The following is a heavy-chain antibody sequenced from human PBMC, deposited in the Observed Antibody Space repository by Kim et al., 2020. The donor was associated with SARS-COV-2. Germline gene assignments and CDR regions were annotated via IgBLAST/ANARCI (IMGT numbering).Heavy chain of an antibody. CDR2: I. J-gene: IGHJ4*02. V-gene: IGHV3-21*01. Sequence: IYYADSVKGRFIISSDNAENSRYRQMNSLRAEDTAVYYCARVYSGSHHFDYWGQGTLVTVSS. CDR3: ARVYSGSHHFDY. D-gene: IGHD1-1*01.